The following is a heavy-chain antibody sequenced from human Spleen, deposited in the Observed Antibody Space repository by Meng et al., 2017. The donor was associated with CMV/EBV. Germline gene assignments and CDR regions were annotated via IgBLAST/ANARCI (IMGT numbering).Heavy chain of an antibody. D-gene: IGHD2-8*02. J-gene: IGHJ5*02. Sequence: ASVKVSCKASDYTFTSFGMNWVRQAPGQGLEWMGWISTSNGNTNYAQKFQGRVTMTTDSSTTTAFMELRSLRSDDTAVYYCARASGGVKGNWFDPWGQGTLVTVSS. CDR1: DYTFTSFG. CDR2: ISTSNGNT. V-gene: IGHV1-18*01. CDR3: ARASGGVKGNWFDP.